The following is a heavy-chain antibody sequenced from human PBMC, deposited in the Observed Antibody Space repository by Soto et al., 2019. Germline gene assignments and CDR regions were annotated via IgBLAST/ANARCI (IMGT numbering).Heavy chain of an antibody. Sequence: ASVKVSCKASGGTFSSYAISWVRQAPGQGLEWMGGIIPIFGTANYAQKFQGRVTISADESTSTAYMELSSLRYEDTAVYYCARIRSDSSSYYLDYWGQGTPVTVSS. V-gene: IGHV1-69*13. J-gene: IGHJ4*02. CDR3: ARIRSDSSSYYLDY. CDR1: GGTFSSYA. D-gene: IGHD3-22*01. CDR2: IIPIFGTA.